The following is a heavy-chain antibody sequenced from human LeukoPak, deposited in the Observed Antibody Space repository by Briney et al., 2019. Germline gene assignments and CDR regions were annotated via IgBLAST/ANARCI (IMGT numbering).Heavy chain of an antibody. J-gene: IGHJ4*02. CDR3: AREGGGYNYAFRY. V-gene: IGHV1-2*02. CDR2: INPNSGGT. D-gene: IGHD5-18*01. CDR1: GYTFTGYY. Sequence: ASVNDSCKASGYTFTGYYMHWVRQAPGQGLEWMGWINPNSGGTSYRQKFQGRVTVTRDTSINTAYMELSRLRSDDTAVYYCAREGGGYNYAFRYWGQGTLVTVSS.